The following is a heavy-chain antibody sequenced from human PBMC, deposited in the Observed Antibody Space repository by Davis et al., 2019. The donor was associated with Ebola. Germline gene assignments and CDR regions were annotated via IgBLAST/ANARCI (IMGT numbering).Heavy chain of an antibody. CDR1: GYTFTSYA. V-gene: IGHV7-4-1*02. CDR2: INTNTGNP. J-gene: IGHJ4*02. D-gene: IGHD5-18*01. Sequence: ASVKVSCKASGYTFTSYAMNWVRQAPGQGLEWMGWINTNTGNPTYAQGFTGRFVFSLDTSVSTAYLQISSLKAEDTAVYYCARGPKQLWSKLFDYWGQGTLVTVSS. CDR3: ARGPKQLWSKLFDY.